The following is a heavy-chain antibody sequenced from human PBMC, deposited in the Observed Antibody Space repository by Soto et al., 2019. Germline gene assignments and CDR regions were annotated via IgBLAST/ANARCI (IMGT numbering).Heavy chain of an antibody. CDR3: ARGSYDSYAGFFGMDV. CDR2: IIPFSGTV. V-gene: IGHV1-69*01. J-gene: IGHJ6*02. D-gene: IGHD3-10*01. Sequence: QVQVVQSGAEVKKPGSSVKVSCKTSGGSFMSQAISWVRQAPGQGPEWMGGIIPFSGTVTYTQRFQGRLTLTADEPKKTAYMELSSLRSEDTAVYYCARGSYDSYAGFFGMDVWGQGTKVTVS. CDR1: GGSFMSQA.